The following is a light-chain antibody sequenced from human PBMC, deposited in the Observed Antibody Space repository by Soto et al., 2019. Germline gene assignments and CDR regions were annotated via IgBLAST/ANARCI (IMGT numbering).Light chain of an antibody. Sequence: IVLKQSPATLSLSPGERATLSCRASQSVSSYLAWYQQKPGQAPRLLIYDASNRATGIPARFSGSGSGTDFTLTISSLEPEDSAVYYCQQRSNWPSITFGQGTRLEIK. J-gene: IGKJ5*01. CDR2: DAS. CDR3: QQRSNWPSIT. CDR1: QSVSSY. V-gene: IGKV3-11*01.